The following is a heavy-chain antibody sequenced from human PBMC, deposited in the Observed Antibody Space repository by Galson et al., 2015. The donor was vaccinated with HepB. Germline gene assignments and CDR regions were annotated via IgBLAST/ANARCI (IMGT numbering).Heavy chain of an antibody. Sequence: SVKVSCKASGYTFNSYAMHWVRQAPGQRLEWMGWINAGNGNTKYSQKFQGRVTITRDTSASTAYMELGSLRSEDTAVYYCARALRELLHAFDIWGQGTMVTVSS. J-gene: IGHJ3*02. CDR3: ARALRELLHAFDI. V-gene: IGHV1-3*01. D-gene: IGHD1-26*01. CDR1: GYTFNSYA. CDR2: INAGNGNT.